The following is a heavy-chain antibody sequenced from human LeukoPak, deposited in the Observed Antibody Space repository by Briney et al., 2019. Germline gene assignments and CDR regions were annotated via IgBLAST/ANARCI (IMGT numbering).Heavy chain of an antibody. CDR2: ISGSGGST. J-gene: IGHJ4*02. Sequence: PGGSLRLSCAACGFTFSSYAMTWVRQAPGKGLEWVSAISGSGGSTYYADSVKGRFTISRDNSKNTLYLQMNSLRADDTAVYYCAKGRYSYGYQRVDYWGQGTLVTVSS. CDR1: GFTFSSYA. D-gene: IGHD5-18*01. CDR3: AKGRYSYGYQRVDY. V-gene: IGHV3-23*01.